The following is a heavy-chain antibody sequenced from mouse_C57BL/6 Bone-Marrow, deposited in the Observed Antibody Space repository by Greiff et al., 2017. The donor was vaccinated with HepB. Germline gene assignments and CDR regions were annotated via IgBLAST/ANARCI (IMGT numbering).Heavy chain of an antibody. V-gene: IGHV1-55*01. Sequence: QVQLQQPGAELVKPGASVKMSCKASGYTFTSYWITWVKQRPGQGLEWIGDIYPGSGSTTYNEKFKSKATLTVDTSSSTAYMQLSSLTSEDSAVYYCAREGYYGSSYRYFDVWGTGTTVTVSS. CDR1: GYTFTSYW. J-gene: IGHJ1*03. CDR2: IYPGSGST. D-gene: IGHD1-1*01. CDR3: AREGYYGSSYRYFDV.